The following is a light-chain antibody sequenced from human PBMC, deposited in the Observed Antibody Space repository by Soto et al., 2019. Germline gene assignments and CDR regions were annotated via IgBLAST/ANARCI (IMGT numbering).Light chain of an antibody. CDR3: VLYMGSGIRV. CDR1: SGSVSRSSY. V-gene: IGLV8-61*01. Sequence: QTVVTQEPSFSVSPGGTVTLTCGLRSGSVSRSSYPSWYQQTPGQAPRTLIYTTDTRASGVPDRFSGSILGSKAALTITGAQAEDESDYYCVLYMGSGIRVFGSGTKVTVL. CDR2: TTD. J-gene: IGLJ1*01.